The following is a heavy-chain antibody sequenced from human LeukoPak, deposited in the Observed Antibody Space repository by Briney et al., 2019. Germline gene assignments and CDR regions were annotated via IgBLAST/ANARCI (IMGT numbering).Heavy chain of an antibody. CDR1: GFTFSSYE. Sequence: GGSLRLSCAASGFTFSSYEMSWVRQAPGKGLEWVSYISSSSSTIYYADSVKGRFTISRDNAQTSLYLQMNSLRAEDTAVYYCARGLSGSYTYYFDYWGQGTLVAVSS. V-gene: IGHV3-48*03. CDR2: ISSSSSTI. D-gene: IGHD1-26*01. CDR3: ARGLSGSYTYYFDY. J-gene: IGHJ4*02.